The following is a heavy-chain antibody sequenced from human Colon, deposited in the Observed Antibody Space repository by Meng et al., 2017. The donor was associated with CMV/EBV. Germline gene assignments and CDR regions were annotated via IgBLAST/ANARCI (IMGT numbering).Heavy chain of an antibody. CDR3: AKDYNQQQLSGGLSH. CDR2: ISWNSGSI. V-gene: IGHV3-9*01. CDR1: GFTFDDYA. J-gene: IGHJ4*02. Sequence: GGSLRLSCAASGFTFDDYAMHWVRQAPGKGLEWVSGISWNSGSIGYADSVKGRFTISRDNAKNSLYLQMNSLRAEDTALYYCAKDYNQQQLSGGLSHWGQGTLVTVSS. D-gene: IGHD6-13*01.